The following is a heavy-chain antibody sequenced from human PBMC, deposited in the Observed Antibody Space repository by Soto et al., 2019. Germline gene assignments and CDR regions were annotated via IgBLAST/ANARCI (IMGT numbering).Heavy chain of an antibody. CDR3: ARGPPLRFLEWLLYGPFDY. Sequence: SETLSLTCAVYGGSFSGYYWSWIRQPPGKGLEWIGEINHSGSTNYNPSLKSRVTISVDTSKNQFSLKLSSVTAADTAVYYCARGPPLRFLEWLLYGPFDYWRQGTLVTVSS. J-gene: IGHJ4*02. D-gene: IGHD3-3*01. CDR1: GGSFSGYY. CDR2: INHSGST. V-gene: IGHV4-34*01.